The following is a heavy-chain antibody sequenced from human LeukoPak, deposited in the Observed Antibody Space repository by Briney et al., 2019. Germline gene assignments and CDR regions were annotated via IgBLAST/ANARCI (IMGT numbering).Heavy chain of an antibody. V-gene: IGHV3-30*02. CDR3: VKGLVPGKNWYLDL. D-gene: IGHD3-10*01. CDR2: IQSDGSDK. J-gene: IGHJ2*01. Sequence: GGSLRLSCAASGFSFSSYGMHWVRQAPGKGLEWLAFIQSDGSDKDYPDPVKGRFTIFRDNSRNTLYLQMNSLRGEDTAAYYCVKGLVPGKNWYLDLWGRGALVTVSS. CDR1: GFSFSSYG.